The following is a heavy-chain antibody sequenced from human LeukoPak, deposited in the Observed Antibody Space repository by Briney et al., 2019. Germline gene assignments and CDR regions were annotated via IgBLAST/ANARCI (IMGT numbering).Heavy chain of an antibody. Sequence: GGSLRLSCAASGFTFSTYGMHWVRQAPGKGPEWVGVISTDGTNKYFADSVKGRFTISRDNSKNTLYLQMNSLRAEDTAVYFCARDRGSPLRKPIPRDYYFDSWGQGSLVTVSS. CDR3: ARDRGSPLRKPIPRDYYFDS. J-gene: IGHJ4*02. D-gene: IGHD2-21*01. CDR1: GFTFSTYG. V-gene: IGHV3-30*03. CDR2: ISTDGTNK.